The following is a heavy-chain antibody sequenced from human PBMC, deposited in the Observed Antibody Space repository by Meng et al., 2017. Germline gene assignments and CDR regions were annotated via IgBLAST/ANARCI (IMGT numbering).Heavy chain of an antibody. D-gene: IGHD2-21*02. CDR3: AAYCGGDCLGWWNAFDI. J-gene: IGHJ3*02. CDR2: IGTAGDT. V-gene: IGHV3-13*01. Sequence: GESLKISCAASGFTFSSYDMHWVRQATGKGLEWVSAIGTAGDTYYPGSVKGRFTISRDNSKNTLYLQMNSLRAEDTAVYYCAAYCGGDCLGWWNAFDIWGQGTMVTVSS. CDR1: GFTFSSYD.